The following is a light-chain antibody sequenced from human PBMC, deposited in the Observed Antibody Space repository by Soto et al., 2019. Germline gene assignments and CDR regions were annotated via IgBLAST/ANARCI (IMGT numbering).Light chain of an antibody. Sequence: QSVLTQPPSASGTPGQRVTTSCSGSSSNIGSNTVNWYQQLPGTAPKLLIYSNNQRPSGVPDRFSGSKSGTSASLAISGLQSEDEGDYYCAAWDDSLNGYVFGTGTKVTVL. CDR2: SNN. CDR3: AAWDDSLNGYV. J-gene: IGLJ1*01. V-gene: IGLV1-44*01. CDR1: SSNIGSNT.